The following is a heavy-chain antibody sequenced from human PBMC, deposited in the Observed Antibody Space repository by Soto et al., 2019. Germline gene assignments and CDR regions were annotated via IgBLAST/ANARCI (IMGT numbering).Heavy chain of an antibody. CDR1: GGTFSSYA. J-gene: IGHJ4*02. Sequence: SVKVSCKASGGTFSSYAISWVRQAPGQGLEWMGGIIPIFGTANYAHSFQGRVTISVDASTSPFYMELSSLSSEDTAVYYCARGVYSEAASYGDYYYFDYWGQGTLVTVSS. D-gene: IGHD4-17*01. CDR2: IIPIFGTA. CDR3: ARGVYSEAASYGDYYYFDY. V-gene: IGHV1-69*13.